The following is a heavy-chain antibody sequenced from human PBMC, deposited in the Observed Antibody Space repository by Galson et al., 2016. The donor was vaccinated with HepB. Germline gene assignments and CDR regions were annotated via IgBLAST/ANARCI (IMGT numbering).Heavy chain of an antibody. CDR2: ISWNSNGI. CDR3: TKVGLD. D-gene: IGHD6-6*01. J-gene: IGHJ4*02. CDR1: GFTFNDYA. V-gene: IGHV3-9*01. Sequence: SLRLSCAASGFTFNDYAMHWVRQTPEKGLQWVSGISWNSNGIDYADSVKGRFTISRDNAKNSLYLGMNSLTPEDTAVYYCTKVGLDWGQGTLVTVSS.